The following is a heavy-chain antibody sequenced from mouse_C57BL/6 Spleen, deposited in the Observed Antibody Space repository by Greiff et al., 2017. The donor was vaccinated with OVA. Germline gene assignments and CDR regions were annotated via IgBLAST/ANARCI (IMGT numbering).Heavy chain of an antibody. CDR3: ARDRFSYRGFAY. D-gene: IGHD2-14*01. CDR1: GYSITSGYY. J-gene: IGHJ3*01. CDR2: ISYDGSN. Sequence: EVQLQQSGPGLVKPSQSLSLTCSVTGYSITSGYYWNWIRQFPGNKLEWMGYISYDGSNNYNPSLKNRISITRDTSKNQFFLKLNSVTTEDTATYYCARDRFSYRGFAYWGQGTLVTVSA. V-gene: IGHV3-6*01.